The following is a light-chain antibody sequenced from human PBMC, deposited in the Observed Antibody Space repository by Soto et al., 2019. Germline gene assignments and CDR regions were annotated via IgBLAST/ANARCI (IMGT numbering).Light chain of an antibody. CDR3: SSYTSSNALEV. CDR2: EVS. CDR1: SSDVGGSDY. Sequence: QSALNQPASVSGSPGQSITISCTGTSSDVGGSDYVSWYQHHPHRAPKLLIYEVSYRPSGVSDRFSGSKSVNTASLTISGLQSEDEADYYCSSYTSSNALEVFGIGTKLTVL. V-gene: IGLV2-14*01. J-gene: IGLJ1*01.